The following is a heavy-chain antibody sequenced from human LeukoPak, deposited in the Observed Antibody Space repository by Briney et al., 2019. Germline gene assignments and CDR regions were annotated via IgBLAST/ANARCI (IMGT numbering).Heavy chain of an antibody. J-gene: IGHJ4*02. CDR3: VRDSTHCSSTSCPYFDY. CDR1: GFTFSSYW. Sequence: GGSLRLSCAASGFTFSSYWMGWVRQAPGRGLEWVADIREDGTDKYSVDSVKGRFTISRDNAKNSLYLQMNSLRAEDTAVYYCVRDSTHCSSTSCPYFDYWGQGTLVTVSS. D-gene: IGHD2-2*01. V-gene: IGHV3-7*01. CDR2: IREDGTDK.